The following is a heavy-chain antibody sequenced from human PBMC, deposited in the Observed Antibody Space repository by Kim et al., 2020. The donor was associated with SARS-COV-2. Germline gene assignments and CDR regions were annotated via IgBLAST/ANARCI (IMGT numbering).Heavy chain of an antibody. CDR3: AKDGYSGSYYGAFDI. Sequence: SGKGRFTITRENSKNPLYLQMNSLRAEDTAVYYCAKDGYSGSYYGAFDIWGQGTMVTVSS. D-gene: IGHD1-26*01. J-gene: IGHJ3*02. V-gene: IGHV3-33*06.